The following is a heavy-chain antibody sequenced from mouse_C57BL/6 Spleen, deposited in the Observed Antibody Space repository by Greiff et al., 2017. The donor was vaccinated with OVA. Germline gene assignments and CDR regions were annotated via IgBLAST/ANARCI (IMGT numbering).Heavy chain of an antibody. CDR1: GYTFTSYW. V-gene: IGHV1-55*01. CDR3: ARDGNYPYYFDY. Sequence: VQLQQPGAELVKPGASVKMSCKASGYTFTSYWITWVKQRPGQCLEWIGDIYPGSGSTNYNEKFKSKATLTVDTSSSTAYMQLSSLTSEDSAVYYCARDGNYPYYFDYWGQGTTLTVSS. J-gene: IGHJ2*01. D-gene: IGHD2-1*01. CDR2: IYPGSGST.